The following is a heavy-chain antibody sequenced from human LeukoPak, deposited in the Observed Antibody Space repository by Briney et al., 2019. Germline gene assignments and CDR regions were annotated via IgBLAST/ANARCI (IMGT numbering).Heavy chain of an antibody. Sequence: ASVTVSCKASGGTFSSYAISWVRQAPGQGLEWMGGIIPIFGTANYAQKFQGRVTITADESTSTAYMELSSLRSEDTAVYYCARGARNYDILTGFDYWGQGTLVTVSS. CDR1: GGTFSSYA. D-gene: IGHD3-9*01. J-gene: IGHJ4*02. CDR2: IIPIFGTA. CDR3: ARGARNYDILTGFDY. V-gene: IGHV1-69*13.